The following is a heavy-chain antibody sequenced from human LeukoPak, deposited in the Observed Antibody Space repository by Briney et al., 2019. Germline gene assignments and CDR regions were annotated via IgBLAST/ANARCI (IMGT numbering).Heavy chain of an antibody. CDR2: MNPNRGNT. CDR1: GYTFTSYD. CDR3: AREGSSSSGSDP. V-gene: IGHV1-8*01. D-gene: IGHD6-13*01. J-gene: IGHJ5*02. Sequence: GASVKVSCKASGYTFTSYDINWVRQATGQGLEWMGWMNPNRGNTGYAQKFQGRVTMTRNTSISTAYMELSSLRSEDTAVYYCAREGSSSSGSDPWGQGTLVTVSS.